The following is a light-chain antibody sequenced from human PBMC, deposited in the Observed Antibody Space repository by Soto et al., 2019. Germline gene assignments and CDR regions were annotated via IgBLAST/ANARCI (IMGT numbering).Light chain of an antibody. CDR3: QQYDNSPPCT. V-gene: IGKV3-20*01. J-gene: IGKJ1*01. CDR1: QSVSSSY. CDR2: GAS. Sequence: EIVLTQSPGTLSLSPGERATLSCRASQSVSSSYLAWYQQKPGQAPRLLIYGASNRATGIPDRFSGSGSGTDFTLTISRLEPEDFAVYYCQQYDNSPPCTFGQGTKV.